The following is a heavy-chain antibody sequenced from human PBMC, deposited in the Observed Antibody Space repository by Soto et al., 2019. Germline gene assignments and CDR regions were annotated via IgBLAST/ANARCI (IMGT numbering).Heavy chain of an antibody. Sequence: SESISLTSTVSSGAISSYYWTWIRQPPGKGLEGIGYIYCSGNTDYNPSLESRVTISPDTSTNQFSLKLSSVTAADTAVYYCARAKYYDILTGYYDPQGYFFAYWGQGTLVTVSS. V-gene: IGHV4-59*01. CDR2: IYCSGNT. J-gene: IGHJ4*02. CDR1: SGAISSYY. D-gene: IGHD3-9*01. CDR3: ARAKYYDILTGYYDPQGYFFAY.